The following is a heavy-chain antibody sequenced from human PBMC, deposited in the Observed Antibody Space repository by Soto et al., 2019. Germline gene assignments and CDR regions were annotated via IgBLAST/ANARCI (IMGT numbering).Heavy chain of an antibody. CDR2: ISQSGTA. CDR1: GGSVSSRNW. D-gene: IGHD2-15*01. CDR3: ARHGGTFFDY. V-gene: IGHV4-4*02. Sequence: QVQLQESGPGLVKPSETLSLTCAVSGGSVSSRNWWSWVRQPPGKGLEWIGQISQSGTANYNPSLKSRVTVSVVNSKNQFPLILRSVPAAATAVYFCARHGGTFFDYWGQGILVTVPS. J-gene: IGHJ4*02.